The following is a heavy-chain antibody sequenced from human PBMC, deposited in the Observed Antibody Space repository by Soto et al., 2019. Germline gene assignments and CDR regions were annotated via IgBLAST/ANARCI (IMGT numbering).Heavy chain of an antibody. V-gene: IGHV4-34*01. CDR3: ARVSGIYYYGMDV. CDR1: GGSFSGSY. J-gene: IGHJ6*02. D-gene: IGHD3-10*01. Sequence: SDILSLTCAVHGGSFSGSYWSWIRQPPGKGLEWIGEINHSGSTNYNPSLKSRVTISVDTSKNQFSLKLSSVTAADTAVYYCARVSGIYYYGMDVWGQGTTVT. CDR2: INHSGST.